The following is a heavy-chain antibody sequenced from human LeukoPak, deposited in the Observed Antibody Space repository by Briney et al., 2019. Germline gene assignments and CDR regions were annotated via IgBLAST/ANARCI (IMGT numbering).Heavy chain of an antibody. CDR2: IIPIFGTA. Sequence: SVKVSCKASGGTFSSYAISWVRQAPGQGLEWMGGIIPIFGTANYAQKFQGRVTITADESTSTAYMELSSLRSEDTAVYYCARASYCSSTSCYIEYFQHWGQGTLVTVSS. V-gene: IGHV1-69*01. D-gene: IGHD2-2*02. CDR3: ARASYCSSTSCYIEYFQH. J-gene: IGHJ1*01. CDR1: GGTFSSYA.